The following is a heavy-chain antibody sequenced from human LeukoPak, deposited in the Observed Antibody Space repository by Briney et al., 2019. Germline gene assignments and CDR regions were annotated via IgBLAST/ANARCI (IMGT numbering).Heavy chain of an antibody. D-gene: IGHD6-19*01. J-gene: IGHJ4*02. Sequence: PGGSLRLSCAASGFTFSYYWMRWVRQGPGKGLVWVSRIDSDGSSTNYADSVKGRFTISRDNVKNTLYLQMNSLTAEDTAVYYCARDAVNWGQGTLVTVSS. CDR3: ARDAVN. CDR2: IDSDGSST. CDR1: GFTFSYYW. V-gene: IGHV3-74*01.